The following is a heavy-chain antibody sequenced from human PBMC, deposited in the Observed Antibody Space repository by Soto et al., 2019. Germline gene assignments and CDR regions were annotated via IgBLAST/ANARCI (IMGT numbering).Heavy chain of an antibody. CDR1: GGSISSSNYY. Sequence: QLQLRESGPGLVKPSETLSLTCTVSGGSISSSNYYWAGMRQSPGKGVEWIGSVYYNGFTYSNPSIQSRVTTSGDTSKNRCSLKLPSVTAADTAVYYCARMGDFWSGPGELDPWGQGTLVTVSS. D-gene: IGHD3-3*01. CDR3: ARMGDFWSGPGELDP. V-gene: IGHV4-39*01. J-gene: IGHJ5*02. CDR2: VYYNGFT.